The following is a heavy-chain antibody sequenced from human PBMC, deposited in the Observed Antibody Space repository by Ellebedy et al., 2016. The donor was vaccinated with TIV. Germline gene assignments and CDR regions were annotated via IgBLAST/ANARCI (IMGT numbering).Heavy chain of an antibody. V-gene: IGHV4-59*01. CDR3: ARVVWQQPVSYAFDI. CDR2: ISYSGST. J-gene: IGHJ3*02. Sequence: MPSETLSLTCTVSGGSISPYYWSWIRQPPGKGLEWIGYISYSGSTNYNPSLKSRVTISVDTSKNQFSLLLSSVTAADTAVYYCARVVWQQPVSYAFDIWGQGTMVTVSS. D-gene: IGHD6-13*01. CDR1: GGSISPYY.